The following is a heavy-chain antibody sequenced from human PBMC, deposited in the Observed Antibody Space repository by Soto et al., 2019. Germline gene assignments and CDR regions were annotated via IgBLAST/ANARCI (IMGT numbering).Heavy chain of an antibody. Sequence: PGGSLRLPCTASGINFSYNAITVVPQAPGKGLHWVSAILCNGENTYNADSVKGRLTISRDKAKNSLYLQMNSLRAEDTALYYCARVEDFYDFYGMDVWGQGTTVTVSS. CDR1: GINFSYNA. CDR2: ILCNGENT. J-gene: IGHJ6*02. CDR3: ARVEDFYDFYGMDV. V-gene: IGHV3-23*01. D-gene: IGHD3-10*01.